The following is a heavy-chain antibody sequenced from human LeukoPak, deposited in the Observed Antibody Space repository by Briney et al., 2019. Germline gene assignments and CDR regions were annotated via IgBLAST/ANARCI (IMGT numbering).Heavy chain of an antibody. CDR1: GGSISSYY. V-gene: IGHV4-59*01. CDR3: ARDIAVAGIGWFDP. Sequence: PSETLSLTCTFSGGSISSYYWSWIRQPPGKGLEWIGYINYSGSTNYNPSLKSRVTISVDTSKNQFSLKLSSVTAADTAVYYCARDIAVAGIGWFDPWGQGTLVTVSS. J-gene: IGHJ5*02. CDR2: INYSGST. D-gene: IGHD6-19*01.